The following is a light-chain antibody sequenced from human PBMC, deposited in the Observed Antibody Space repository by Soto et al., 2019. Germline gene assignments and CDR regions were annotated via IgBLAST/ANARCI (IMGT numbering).Light chain of an antibody. J-gene: IGKJ1*01. CDR3: QQYKIWPQT. CDR1: QIVSS. V-gene: IGKV3-15*01. CDR2: GAS. Sequence: EILLTQSPATLSLTPGERATLSCRASQIVSSVAGYQQKPGQAPRLLLYGASTRATGNPARFSGSGAGTKFTLTSCSLQSEDFALYFCQQYKIWPQTFGHGSKVAIK.